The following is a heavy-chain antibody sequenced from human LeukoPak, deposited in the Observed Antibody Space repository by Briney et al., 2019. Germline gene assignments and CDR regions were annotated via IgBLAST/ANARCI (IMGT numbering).Heavy chain of an antibody. CDR1: GFTFSIYA. CDR3: AKGSGGVHSDFDY. D-gene: IGHD2-8*01. V-gene: IGHV3-23*01. J-gene: IGHJ4*02. CDR2: IRGSGGST. Sequence: GGSLRLSCAASGFTFSIYAMSWVRRAPEEGVEWGSAIRGSGGSTYCADPVKRLFTLSRDNPKNTLYLQMNRLRAEDTAVYYCAKGSGGVHSDFDYWGQGTLVTVSS.